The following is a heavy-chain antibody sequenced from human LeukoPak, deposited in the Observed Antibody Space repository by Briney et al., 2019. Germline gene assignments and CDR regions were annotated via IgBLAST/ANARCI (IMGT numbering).Heavy chain of an antibody. D-gene: IGHD4-11*01. CDR3: AKGTTPYYYYMDV. Sequence: GGSLRLSCAASGFTFSSYAMSWVRQAPGKGREWVSAISGSGGSTYYADSVKGRFTISRDNSKNTLYLQMNSLRAEDTAVYYCAKGTTPYYYYMDVWGKGTTVTVSS. CDR2: ISGSGGST. V-gene: IGHV3-23*01. CDR1: GFTFSSYA. J-gene: IGHJ6*03.